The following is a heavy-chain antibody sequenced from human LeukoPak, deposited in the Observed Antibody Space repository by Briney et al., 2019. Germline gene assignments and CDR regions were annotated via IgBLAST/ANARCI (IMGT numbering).Heavy chain of an antibody. CDR2: IHYSGYT. J-gene: IGHJ3*02. CDR1: GGSISSYY. V-gene: IGHV4-59*01. Sequence: PSETLSLTCTVSGGSISSYYWSWVRQPPGKGLERIGFIHYSGYTNYNPSLKSRVAISVDTSKNQFSLKLSSVTAADTAVYYCAREGGGDAIDAFDIRGQGTMVSVSS. D-gene: IGHD2-21*02. CDR3: AREGGGDAIDAFDI.